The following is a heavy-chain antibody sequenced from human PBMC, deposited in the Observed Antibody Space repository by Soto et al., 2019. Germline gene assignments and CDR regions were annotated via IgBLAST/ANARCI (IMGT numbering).Heavy chain of an antibody. CDR3: ASSGSGSLVPYGMDV. CDR2: IIPIFGTA. Sequence: QVQLVQSGAEVKKPGSSVKVSCKASGGTFSSYAISWVRQAPGQGLEWMGGIIPIFGTANYAQKFQGRVTITADESTCTGYMEVSSLRSEDTAVYYCASSGSGSLVPYGMDVWGQGTTVTVSS. CDR1: GGTFSSYA. D-gene: IGHD3-10*01. V-gene: IGHV1-69*12. J-gene: IGHJ6*02.